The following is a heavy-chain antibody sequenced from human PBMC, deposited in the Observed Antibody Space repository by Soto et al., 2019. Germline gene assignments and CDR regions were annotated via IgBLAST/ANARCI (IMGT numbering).Heavy chain of an antibody. Sequence: QIQLGQSGGGVKTPGASVKVSCTTSRYTFTSHGIACVRQAPGQGLEWMGWISTFNGKTDYAQKFQGRVTMTADTITSTVDMELRSLRSDDTAVYFCARLLTEGATFREDAFDLWGQGTKVTVSS. CDR3: ARLLTEGATFREDAFDL. V-gene: IGHV1-18*01. D-gene: IGHD3-9*01. J-gene: IGHJ3*01. CDR2: ISTFNGKT. CDR1: RYTFTSHG.